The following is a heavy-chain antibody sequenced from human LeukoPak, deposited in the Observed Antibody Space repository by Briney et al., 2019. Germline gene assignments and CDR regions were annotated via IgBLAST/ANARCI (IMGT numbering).Heavy chain of an antibody. Sequence: ASVRVSFKASGYTFTSYYMHWVRQAPGQGLERMGIISPSGGSTSYAQKFQGRVTMTRDTSTSTVYMELSSLRSEDTAVYYCAREPLVSGYYYFDYWGQGTLVTVSS. CDR1: GYTFTSYY. CDR3: AREPLVSGYYYFDY. V-gene: IGHV1-46*01. D-gene: IGHD3-22*01. J-gene: IGHJ4*02. CDR2: ISPSGGST.